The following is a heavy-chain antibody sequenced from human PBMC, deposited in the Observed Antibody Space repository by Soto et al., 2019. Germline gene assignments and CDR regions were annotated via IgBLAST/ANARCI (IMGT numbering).Heavy chain of an antibody. J-gene: IGHJ6*02. CDR3: ARDLSVAIFGVVYSYGMDV. V-gene: IGHV4-31*03. D-gene: IGHD3-3*01. CDR2: IYYSGST. Sequence: TSETLSLTCTVSGGSISSGGYYWSWIRQHPGKGLEWIGYIYYSGSTYYNPSLKSRVTISVDTSKNQFSLKLSSVTAADTAVYYCARDLSVAIFGVVYSYGMDVWGQGTTVTVSS. CDR1: GGSISSGGYY.